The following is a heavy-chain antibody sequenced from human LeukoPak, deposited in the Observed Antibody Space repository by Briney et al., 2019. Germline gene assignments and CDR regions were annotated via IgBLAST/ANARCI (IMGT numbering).Heavy chain of an antibody. Sequence: GAPVKVSCKASGDTFTSYDINWVRQATGQGLEWMGWMNPNSGNTGYAQKFQGRVTMTRNTCISTAYMELSSLRSEDTAVYYCARGYSPRTKRYSNWFDPWGQGTLVTVSS. D-gene: IGHD3-9*01. CDR3: ARGYSPRTKRYSNWFDP. J-gene: IGHJ5*02. CDR1: GDTFTSYD. CDR2: MNPNSGNT. V-gene: IGHV1-8*01.